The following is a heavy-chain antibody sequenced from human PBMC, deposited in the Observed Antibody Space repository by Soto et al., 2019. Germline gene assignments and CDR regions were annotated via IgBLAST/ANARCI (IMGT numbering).Heavy chain of an antibody. CDR2: LYYSGST. D-gene: IGHD1-26*01. CDR3: ATWGGSYYFGFDY. Sequence: QLQLQESGPGLVKPSETLSLTCTVSGGSISSSSYYWGWIRHPPGKGLEWIGSLYYSGSTYYNPSLKSRVTISVDTSKNQFSLKLSSVNAAVTAVYYCATWGGSYYFGFDYWGQGTLVTVSS. J-gene: IGHJ4*02. V-gene: IGHV4-39*01. CDR1: GGSISSSSYY.